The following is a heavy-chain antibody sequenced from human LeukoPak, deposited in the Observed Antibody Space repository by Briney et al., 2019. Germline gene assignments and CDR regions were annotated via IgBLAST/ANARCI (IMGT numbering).Heavy chain of an antibody. CDR1: GFTFSSYS. V-gene: IGHV3-21*01. J-gene: IGHJ4*02. CDR3: ASLYCGGDCFDY. Sequence: GGSLRLSCAASGFTFSSYSMNWVRQAPGKGLEWVSSISSSSSYIYYADSVKGRFTISRDNAKNSLYLQVNSLRAEDTAVYYCASLYCGGDCFDYWGQGTLVTVS. CDR2: ISSSSSYI. D-gene: IGHD2-21*01.